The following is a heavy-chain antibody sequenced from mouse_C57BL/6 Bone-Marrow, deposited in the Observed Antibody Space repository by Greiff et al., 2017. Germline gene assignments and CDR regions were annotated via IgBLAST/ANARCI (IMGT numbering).Heavy chain of an antibody. V-gene: IGHV1-55*01. CDR1: GYTFTSYW. CDR2: IYPGSGST. Sequence: QVQLKQPGAELVKPGASVKMSCKASGYTFTSYWITGVKQRPGQGLEWIGDIYPGSGSTNYNEKFKSKATLTVDTSSSTAYMQLSSLTSEDSAVYYCARGSYPWCAYWGQGTLVTVSA. CDR3: ARGSYPWCAY. J-gene: IGHJ3*01. D-gene: IGHD1-1*01.